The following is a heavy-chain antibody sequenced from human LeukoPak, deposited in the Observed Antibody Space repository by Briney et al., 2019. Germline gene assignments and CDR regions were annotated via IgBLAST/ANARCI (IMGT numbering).Heavy chain of an antibody. V-gene: IGHV3-11*01. CDR3: ARAPTCGPGSSFDY. D-gene: IGHD3-10*01. J-gene: IGHJ4*02. CDR2: ISSSDTTM. Sequence: PGGSLRFSCAASGFTFRDYDMTWIRQAPGKGLEWVSYISSSDTTMYNADSVKGRFTISRDNAKNSLYLQMNSLRAEDTAVYYCARAPTCGPGSSFDYWGQGTLVTVSS. CDR1: GFTFRDYD.